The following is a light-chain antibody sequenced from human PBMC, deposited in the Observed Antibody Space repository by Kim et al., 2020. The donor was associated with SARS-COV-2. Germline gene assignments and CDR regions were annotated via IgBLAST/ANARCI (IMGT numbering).Light chain of an antibody. Sequence: NTVTLSCTRSSGSIASNYVQWYQQRPGSSPTTVIYENNQRPSGVPDRFSGSIDSSSNSASLTISGLKTEDEADYYCQSYDSSNPWVFGGGTQLTVL. CDR2: ENN. CDR1: SGSIASNY. V-gene: IGLV6-57*01. J-gene: IGLJ3*02. CDR3: QSYDSSNPWV.